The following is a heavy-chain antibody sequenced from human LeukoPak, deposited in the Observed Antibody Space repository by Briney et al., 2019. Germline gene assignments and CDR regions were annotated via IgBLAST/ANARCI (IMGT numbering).Heavy chain of an antibody. V-gene: IGHV4-61*05. CDR1: GGSISSSSYY. Sequence: SETLSLTCTVSGGSISSSSYYWGWIRQPPGKGLEWIGYIYYTGTTKITPSLKSRVTMSAATSGSQFSLRLNSVSAADTAVYYCARYDRSGYSLELWGQGTLVTVSS. D-gene: IGHD3-22*01. CDR3: ARYDRSGYSLEL. CDR2: IYYTGTT. J-gene: IGHJ4*02.